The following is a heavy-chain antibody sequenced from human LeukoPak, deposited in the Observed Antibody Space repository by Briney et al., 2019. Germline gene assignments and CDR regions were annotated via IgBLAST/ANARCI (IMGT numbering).Heavy chain of an antibody. CDR2: INHSGST. D-gene: IGHD6-13*01. Sequence: PSETLSLTCAVYGGSFSGYYWGWIRQPPGKGLEWIGEINHSGSTNYNPSLKSRVTISVDTSKNQFSLKLSSVTAADTAVYYCARGTAYSSSWYTDYYYYYYMDVWGKGTTVTISS. CDR3: ARGTAYSSSWYTDYYYYYYMDV. J-gene: IGHJ6*03. V-gene: IGHV4-34*01. CDR1: GGSFSGYY.